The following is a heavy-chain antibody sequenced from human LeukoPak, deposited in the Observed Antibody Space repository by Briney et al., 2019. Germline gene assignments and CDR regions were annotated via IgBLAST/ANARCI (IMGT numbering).Heavy chain of an antibody. V-gene: IGHV3-66*01. Sequence: GGSLRLSCAASGFIVGNNYMNWVRQAPGKGLEWVSVIYGGGSTYYADSVKDRFVISRDDSKNMLYLQMYSLRVEDTAMYYCAKVGWTKTPHSHDAFDIWGQGTMVTVSS. CDR1: GFIVGNNY. D-gene: IGHD3/OR15-3a*01. CDR2: IYGGGST. CDR3: AKVGWTKTPHSHDAFDI. J-gene: IGHJ3*02.